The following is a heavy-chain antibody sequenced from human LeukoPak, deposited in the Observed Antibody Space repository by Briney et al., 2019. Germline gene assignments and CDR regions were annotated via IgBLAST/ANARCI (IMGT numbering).Heavy chain of an antibody. CDR3: ASFNGAYYYYYMDV. CDR2: IVHDGNNK. J-gene: IGHJ6*03. V-gene: IGHV3-30*03. Sequence: GGSLRLSCAASGFTFNSYGMHWVRQAPGKGLEWVAVIVHDGNNKYYADSVKGRFIISRDNSKNTLYLQMNGLRAEDTAVYYCASFNGAYYYYYMDVWGKGTTVTISS. D-gene: IGHD3-10*01. CDR1: GFTFNSYG.